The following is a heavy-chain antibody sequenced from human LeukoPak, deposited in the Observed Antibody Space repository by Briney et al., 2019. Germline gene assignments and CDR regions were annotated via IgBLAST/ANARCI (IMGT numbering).Heavy chain of an antibody. D-gene: IGHD3-10*01. CDR1: GGSFSGYY. J-gene: IGHJ4*02. CDR3: ARGERGVRGVPNKALHFDY. CDR2: INQSGSA. Sequence: SETLSLTCAVYGGSFSGYYWTWIRQPPGKGLEWIGEINQSGSANYNPSLKSRVTISKDMSKKQFSLKLTSVTAADTAVYHCARGERGVRGVPNKALHFDYWGQGTLVTVSS. V-gene: IGHV4-34*01.